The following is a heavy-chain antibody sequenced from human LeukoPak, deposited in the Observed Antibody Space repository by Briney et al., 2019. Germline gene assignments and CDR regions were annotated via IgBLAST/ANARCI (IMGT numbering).Heavy chain of an antibody. V-gene: IGHV3-21*01. CDR1: GFTFSSYS. Sequence: GGSLRLSCAASGFTFSSYSMNWVRQAPGKGLEWVSSISSSSSYIYYADSVKGRFTISRDNAKNSLYLQMNSLRAEDTAVYYCARDPYSGSYIIQYYYYYYYMDVWGKGTMVTVSS. D-gene: IGHD1-26*01. J-gene: IGHJ6*03. CDR3: ARDPYSGSYIIQYYYYYYYMDV. CDR2: ISSSSSYI.